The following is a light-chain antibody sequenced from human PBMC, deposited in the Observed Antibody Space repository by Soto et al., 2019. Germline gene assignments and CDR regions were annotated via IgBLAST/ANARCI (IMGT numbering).Light chain of an antibody. CDR1: SSNVGKNF. Sequence: QSVLTQPPSVSAAPGQKVSISCSGSSSNVGKNFVSWYQHVPGKAPKLLIYDNQKRPSGIPDRFSASKSGTLATLDITGLHTGAEADYYCGTWDSSLTIGVIFGGGTKLTVL. CDR2: DNQ. CDR3: GTWDSSLTIGVI. J-gene: IGLJ2*01. V-gene: IGLV1-51*01.